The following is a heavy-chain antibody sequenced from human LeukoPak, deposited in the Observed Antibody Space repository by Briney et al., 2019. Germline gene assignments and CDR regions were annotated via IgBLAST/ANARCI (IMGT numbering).Heavy chain of an antibody. CDR3: ASTAAAGSDRACDY. D-gene: IGHD6-13*01. J-gene: IGHJ4*02. V-gene: IGHV4-39*01. CDR1: GVSISSSSYY. Sequence: SETLSLTCTVSGVSISSSSYYWGWIRQPPGKGLEWIGSIYYSGSTYYNPSLKSRVTISVDTSKNQFSLKLSSVTAADTAVYYCASTAAAGSDRACDYWGQGTLVTVSS. CDR2: IYYSGST.